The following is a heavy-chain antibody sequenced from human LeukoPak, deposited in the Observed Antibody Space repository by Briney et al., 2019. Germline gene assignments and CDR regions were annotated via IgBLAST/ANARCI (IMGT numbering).Heavy chain of an antibody. CDR1: GFTFNSYA. Sequence: GGSLRLSCAASGFTFNSYAMHWVRQAPGKGLEYVSTISSNGGNTYYANSVKGRFTISRDNSKNPLYLQMGSLSAEALAVYYCARSRRLDLHYSYYMAVWGKGTTVTVSS. J-gene: IGHJ6*03. CDR3: ARSRRLDLHYSYYMAV. V-gene: IGHV3-64*01. CDR2: ISSNGGNT. D-gene: IGHD4-17*01.